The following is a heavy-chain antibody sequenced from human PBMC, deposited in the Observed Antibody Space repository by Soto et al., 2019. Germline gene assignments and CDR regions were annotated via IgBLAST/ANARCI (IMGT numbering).Heavy chain of an antibody. CDR2: MGLYIQNK. V-gene: IGHV1-18*04. CDR3: ARGAFDYGSGSDYITPFDY. Sequence: RASVQVSCKASGYIFTSYGINWLRQAPGQGLEWLGWMGLYIQNKNYAHKFHGRATITTDKYTITVYIELRNPTSDDKAADYCARGAFDYGSGSDYITPFDYWGQGTLVTVSS. J-gene: IGHJ4*02. D-gene: IGHD3-10*01. CDR1: GYIFTSYG.